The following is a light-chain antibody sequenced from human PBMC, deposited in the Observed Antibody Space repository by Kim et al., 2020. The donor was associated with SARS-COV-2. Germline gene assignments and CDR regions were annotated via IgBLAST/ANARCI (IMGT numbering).Light chain of an antibody. J-gene: IGKJ5*01. CDR2: GAS. CDR1: QSVSTN. V-gene: IGKV3-15*01. Sequence: SPGGRAALTCRASQSVSTNLAWYHHKPGQAPRLLMYGASTRATGIPGRFSGSGSGTEFTLSISSLQSEDFAVYYCQQYSNWPRGTFGQGTRLEIK. CDR3: QQYSNWPRGT.